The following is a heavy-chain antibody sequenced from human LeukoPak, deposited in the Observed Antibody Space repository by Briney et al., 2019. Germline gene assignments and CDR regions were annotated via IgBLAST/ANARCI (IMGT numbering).Heavy chain of an antibody. J-gene: IGHJ4*02. CDR1: GGSISSGGYY. V-gene: IGHV4-31*03. D-gene: IGHD1-1*01. CDR2: IYYSGST. CDR3: ASGDNDPLFDY. Sequence: TLSLTCTVSGGSISSGGYYWSWIRQHPGKGLEWIGSIYYSGSTNYNPSLQGRVTISLDTSRNQFSLKLSSVTAADTAVYYCASGDNDPLFDYWGQGTLVTVSS.